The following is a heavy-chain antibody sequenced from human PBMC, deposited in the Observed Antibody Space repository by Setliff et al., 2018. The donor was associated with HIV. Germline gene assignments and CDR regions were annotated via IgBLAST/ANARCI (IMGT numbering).Heavy chain of an antibody. V-gene: IGHV4-31*03. D-gene: IGHD5-12*01. CDR2: IYSSGAT. CDR3: ARLGNSGYDFRGYFDY. CDR1: GNSINSGGYY. J-gene: IGHJ4*02. Sequence: SETLSLTCTVSGNSINSGGYYWSWIRHRPGKGLEWIGYIYSSGATYYNPSLKNRLTISVDTSKSQFSLKLSSVTAAGTAVYYCARLGNSGYDFRGYFDYWGQGKLVTVSS.